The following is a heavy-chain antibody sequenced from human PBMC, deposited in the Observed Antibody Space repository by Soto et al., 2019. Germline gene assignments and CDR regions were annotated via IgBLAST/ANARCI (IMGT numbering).Heavy chain of an antibody. CDR3: ARGQSGYCSSTSCYTGYYFDY. Sequence: QEQLQQWGAGLLKPSETLSLTCAVYGGSFSGYYWSWIRQPPGKGLEWIGEINHSGSTNYNPSLKSRVTISVDTSKNQFSLKLSSVTAADTAVYYCARGQSGYCSSTSCYTGYYFDYWGQGTLVTVSS. CDR1: GGSFSGYY. D-gene: IGHD2-2*01. CDR2: INHSGST. J-gene: IGHJ4*02. V-gene: IGHV4-34*01.